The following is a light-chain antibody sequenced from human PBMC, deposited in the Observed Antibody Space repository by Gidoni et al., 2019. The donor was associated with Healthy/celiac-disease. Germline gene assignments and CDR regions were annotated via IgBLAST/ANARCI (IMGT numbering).Light chain of an antibody. Sequence: DIQMPQSPSTLSASVGDRVTITCRASQSISSWLAWYQQKPGKAPKLLIYKASSLESGVPSRFSGSGSGTEFTLTISSLQPDDFATYYCQQYNSYLTFGQGTKVEIK. CDR3: QQYNSYLT. CDR2: KAS. CDR1: QSISSW. J-gene: IGKJ1*01. V-gene: IGKV1-5*03.